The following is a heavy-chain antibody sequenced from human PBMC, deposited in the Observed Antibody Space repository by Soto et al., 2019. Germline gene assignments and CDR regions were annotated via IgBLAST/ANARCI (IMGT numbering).Heavy chain of an antibody. CDR3: ARLQLGGDRMLNWIDP. CDR2: INVYNGDR. CDR1: GYIFTKYG. V-gene: IGHV1-18*01. D-gene: IGHD2-21*02. Sequence: QVQVVQSGPELKKPGASVKVSCKAQGYIFTKYGIGWVRQAPGHGLEWMGLINVYNGDRKVAQKFQDRVSMTTDTATDTAYMELKSLRSGDTAVYYCARLQLGGDRMLNWIDPWGQGTLVTVSS. J-gene: IGHJ5*02.